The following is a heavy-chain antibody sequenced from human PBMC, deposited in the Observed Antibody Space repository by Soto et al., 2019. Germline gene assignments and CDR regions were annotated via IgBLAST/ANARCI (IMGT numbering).Heavy chain of an antibody. CDR3: ARPRSSGYAGEFDY. CDR2: VYYSGST. D-gene: IGHD3-22*01. CDR1: GGSMSSFY. V-gene: IGHV4-59*01. Sequence: SETLSLTCNVSGGSMSSFYWSWIRQPPGKGLEWIGYVYYSGSTNYNPSLKSRVTISVDTSKNQFSLKLTSVTAADTAVYYCARPRSSGYAGEFDYWGQGTLVTVSS. J-gene: IGHJ4*02.